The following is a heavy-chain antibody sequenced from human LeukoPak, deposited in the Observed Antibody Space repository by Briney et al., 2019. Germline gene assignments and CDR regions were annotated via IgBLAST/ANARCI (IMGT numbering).Heavy chain of an antibody. CDR1: GGSISSSSYY. D-gene: IGHD2-2*01. Sequence: SETLSLTCTVSGGSISSSSYYWGWIRQPPGKGLEWNGSINFSGSTYYNPSLKSRVTISVHTSKNQFSLKLSSVTAADTAVYYCARRLDCSSTSCYHYYYYGMDVWGQGTTVTVSS. V-gene: IGHV4-39*01. CDR3: ARRLDCSSTSCYHYYYYGMDV. J-gene: IGHJ6*02. CDR2: INFSGST.